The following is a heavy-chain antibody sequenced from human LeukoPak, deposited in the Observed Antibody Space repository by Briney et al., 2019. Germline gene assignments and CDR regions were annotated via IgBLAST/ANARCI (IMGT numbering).Heavy chain of an antibody. CDR3: ARLEGVVGVYGMDV. CDR1: GASISSYY. CDR2: IYYSGST. V-gene: IGHV4-59*01. Sequence: PSETLSLTCTVSGASISSYYWSWIRQPPGKGLEWIGYIYYSGSTNYTPSLKGRVTISIDTSKNQFSLKLSSVTAADTAVYYCARLEGVVGVYGMDVWGQGTTVSVSS. D-gene: IGHD3-3*01. J-gene: IGHJ6*02.